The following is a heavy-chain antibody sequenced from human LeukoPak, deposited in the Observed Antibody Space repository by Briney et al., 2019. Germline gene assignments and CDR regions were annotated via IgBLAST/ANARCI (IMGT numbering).Heavy chain of an antibody. V-gene: IGHV3-20*04. CDR1: GFTFDDYA. CDR2: INCNGRIT. CDR3: ARGSVQLWLRDTYYYMDV. J-gene: IGHJ6*03. D-gene: IGHD5-18*01. Sequence: GGSLRLSCAASGFTFDDYAMNWVRQVPGRGLGWVSGINCNGRITEYADSVKDRFTISRQNTKNSLYLYMNNLGGEDTALYFCARGSVQLWLRDTYYYMDVWGKGTTVTVSS.